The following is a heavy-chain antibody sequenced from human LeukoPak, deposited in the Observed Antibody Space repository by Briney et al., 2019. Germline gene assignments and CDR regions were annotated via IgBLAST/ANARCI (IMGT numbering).Heavy chain of an antibody. D-gene: IGHD2-2*01. J-gene: IGHJ4*02. Sequence: ASVKVSCKASGYTFTSYGISWVRQAPGQGLEWMGWISAYSGNTNYAQHLQGRVTMTTDTSANTAYMELRSLRSDDTAVFYCARAGYCSSSNCSHYFDYWGQGTLVTVSS. CDR2: ISAYSGNT. CDR3: ARAGYCSSSNCSHYFDY. CDR1: GYTFTSYG. V-gene: IGHV1-18*01.